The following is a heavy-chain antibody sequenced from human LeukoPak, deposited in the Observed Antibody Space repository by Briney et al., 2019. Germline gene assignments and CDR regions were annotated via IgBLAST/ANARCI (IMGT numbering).Heavy chain of an antibody. Sequence: SETLSLTCTVSGGSISSYYWSWIRQPPGKGLEWIGYIYYSGSTNYNPSLKSRVTISVDTSKNQFSLKLSSVTAADTAVYYCARESGESGPLGAFDIWGQGTMVTVSS. J-gene: IGHJ3*02. CDR2: IYYSGST. CDR3: ARESGESGPLGAFDI. V-gene: IGHV4-59*01. D-gene: IGHD3-3*01. CDR1: GGSISSYY.